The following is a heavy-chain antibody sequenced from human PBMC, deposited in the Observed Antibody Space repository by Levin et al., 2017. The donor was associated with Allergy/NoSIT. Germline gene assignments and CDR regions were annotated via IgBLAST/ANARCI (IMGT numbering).Heavy chain of an antibody. J-gene: IGHJ4*02. CDR3: ARDVYGDYYFDY. V-gene: IGHV4-59*01. CDR1: GGSISSYY. Sequence: SQTLSLTCTVSGGSISSYYWSWIRQPPGKGLEWIGYIYYSGSTNYNPSLKSRVTISVDTSKNQFSLKLSSVTAADTAVYYCARDVYGDYYFDYWGQGTLVTVSS. CDR2: IYYSGST. D-gene: IGHD4-17*01.